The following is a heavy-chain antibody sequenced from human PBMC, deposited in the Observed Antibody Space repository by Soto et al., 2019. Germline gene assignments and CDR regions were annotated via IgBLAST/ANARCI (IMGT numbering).Heavy chain of an antibody. CDR3: ARVKYSPPSACYYGMDV. J-gene: IGHJ6*02. V-gene: IGHV1-18*01. Sequence: QVQLVQSGAEVKKPGASVKVSCKASGYTFTSYGISWVRQAPGQGLEWMGWISAYNGNTNYAQKLQGRVTMTTDTSTSTAYLELRSLRTAATAVYYCARVKYSPPSACYYGMDVWCQGTTVTVSS. CDR1: GYTFTSYG. CDR2: ISAYNGNT. D-gene: IGHD5-18*01.